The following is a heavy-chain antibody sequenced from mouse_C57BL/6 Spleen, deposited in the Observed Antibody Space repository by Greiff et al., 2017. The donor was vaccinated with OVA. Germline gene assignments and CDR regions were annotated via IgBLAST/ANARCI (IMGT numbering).Heavy chain of an antibody. CDR3: ARYTVEAGAMDD. J-gene: IGHJ4*01. D-gene: IGHD1-1*01. CDR1: GFTFTDYY. Sequence: DVQLQESGGGLVQPGGSLSLSCAASGFTFTDYYMSWVRQPPGKALEWLGFIRNKANGYTTEYSASVKGRFTISRDNSQSILYLQMNALRAEDSATYYCARYTVEAGAMDDWGQGTSVTVSS. CDR2: IRNKANGYTT. V-gene: IGHV7-3*01.